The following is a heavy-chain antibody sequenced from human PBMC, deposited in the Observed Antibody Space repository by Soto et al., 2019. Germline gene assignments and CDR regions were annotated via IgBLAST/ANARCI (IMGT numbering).Heavy chain of an antibody. D-gene: IGHD1-7*01. J-gene: IGHJ5*02. CDR2: INHSGST. CDR1: GGSFSGYY. CDR3: ARGGITGTTGRWFDP. V-gene: IGHV4-34*01. Sequence: SETLSLTCAGYGGSFSGYYWSWIRQPPGKGLEWIGEINHSGSTNYNPSLKSRVTISVDTSKNQFSLKLSSVTAADTAVYYCARGGITGTTGRWFDPWGQGTLVTVSS.